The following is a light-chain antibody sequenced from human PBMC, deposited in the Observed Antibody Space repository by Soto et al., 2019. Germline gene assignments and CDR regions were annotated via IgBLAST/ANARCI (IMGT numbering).Light chain of an antibody. CDR2: SAS. V-gene: IGKV1-9*01. CDR1: QAMSTY. Sequence: DIQLTQSPSFLSAFVGDTVTITCRANQAMSTYLAWYQQKPGKVPKHLIRSASTLQSGVPPRFSGGGSGTEFTLTISTLQPDDSGIYYCQQLNGYQLAFGGGTNVEIK. J-gene: IGKJ4*01. CDR3: QQLNGYQLA.